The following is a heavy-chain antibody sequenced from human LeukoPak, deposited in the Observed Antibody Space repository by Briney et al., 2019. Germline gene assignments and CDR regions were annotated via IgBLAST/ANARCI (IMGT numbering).Heavy chain of an antibody. CDR3: ARAVERDYYDSSGCEY. J-gene: IGHJ4*02. Sequence: SETLSLTCAVSGYSISNAYYWGWIRQPPGKGLEWIGSIYHSGSTYYNPSLKSRVTISVDTSMNQFSLKVNSVPAADSVGYYCARAVERDYYDSSGCEYWGQGTLVTVSS. CDR1: GYSISNAYY. V-gene: IGHV4-38-2*01. D-gene: IGHD3-22*01. CDR2: IYHSGST.